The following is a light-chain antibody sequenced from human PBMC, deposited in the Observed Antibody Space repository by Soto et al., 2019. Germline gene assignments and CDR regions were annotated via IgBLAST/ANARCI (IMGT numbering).Light chain of an antibody. CDR3: LQDYHYPPT. V-gene: IGKV1-6*01. CDR2: GAS. Sequence: AIQMTQSPSSLSASVGERVTITCRASQGIRNDLGWYQQKPGKAPKLLIYGASRLESGVSSRFSGGGSGTDFTLTISSLQPEDFATYYCLQDYHYPPTFGGGTRVEIK. CDR1: QGIRND. J-gene: IGKJ4*01.